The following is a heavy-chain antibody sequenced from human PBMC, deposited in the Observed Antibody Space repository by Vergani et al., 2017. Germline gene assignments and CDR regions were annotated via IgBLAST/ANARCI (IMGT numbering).Heavy chain of an antibody. J-gene: IGHJ4*02. V-gene: IGHV3-23*01. Sequence: EVQLLESGGGLVQPGGSLRLSCAASGFTFSSYAMSWVRQAPGTGLEWVSAISGSGGSTYYGDSVKGRFTISRDNSKNTLYLQMNSLRAEDTAVYYYAKDRGYYDSSGYYYGDYWGQGTLVTVSS. CDR2: ISGSGGST. D-gene: IGHD3-22*01. CDR1: GFTFSSYA. CDR3: AKDRGYYDSSGYYYGDY.